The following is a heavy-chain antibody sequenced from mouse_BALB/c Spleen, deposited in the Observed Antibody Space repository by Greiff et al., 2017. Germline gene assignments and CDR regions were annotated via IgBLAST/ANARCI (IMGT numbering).Heavy chain of an antibody. J-gene: IGHJ2*01. Sequence: EVKLMESGGGLVKPGGSLKLSCAASGFTFSSYTMSWVRQTPEKRLEWVATISSGGSYTYYPDSVKGRFTISRDNAKNTLYLQMSSLKSEDTAMYYCTRFYGYYFDYWGQGTTLTVSS. CDR3: TRFYGYYFDY. CDR1: GFTFSSYT. CDR2: ISSGGSYT. V-gene: IGHV5-6-4*01. D-gene: IGHD1-2*01.